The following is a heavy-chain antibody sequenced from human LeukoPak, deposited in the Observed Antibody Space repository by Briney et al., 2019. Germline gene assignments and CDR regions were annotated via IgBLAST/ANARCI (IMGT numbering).Heavy chain of an antibody. CDR2: IYYSGST. V-gene: IGHV4-59*01. D-gene: IGHD1-7*01. CDR3: ARLSGTRYYFDY. Sequence: SETLSLTCTVSGGSISSYHWSWIRQPPGKGLEWIGYIYYSGSTNYNPSLKSRVTISVDTSKNQFSLKLSSVTAADTAVYYCARLSGTRYYFDYWGQGTLVTVSS. J-gene: IGHJ4*02. CDR1: GGSISSYH.